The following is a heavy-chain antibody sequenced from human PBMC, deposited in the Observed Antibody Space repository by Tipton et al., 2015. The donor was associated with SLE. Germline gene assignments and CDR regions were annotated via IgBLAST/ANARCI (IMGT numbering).Heavy chain of an antibody. CDR1: GFTFSSYA. CDR2: ISYDGSNK. V-gene: IGHV3-30*04. D-gene: IGHD6-6*01. CDR3: ARSGSIALPGGY. J-gene: IGHJ4*02. Sequence: SLRLSCAASGFTFSSYAMHWVRQAPGKGLEWVAVISYDGSNKYYADSVKGRFTISRDNSKNTLYLQMNSLRAEDTAVYYCARSGSIALPGGYWGQGTLVTVSS.